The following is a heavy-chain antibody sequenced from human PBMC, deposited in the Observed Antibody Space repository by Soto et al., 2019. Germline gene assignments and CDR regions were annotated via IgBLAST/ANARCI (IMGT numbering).Heavy chain of an antibody. J-gene: IGHJ4*02. Sequence: PSETLSLTCTLSGDSISSYYWSWIRQPPGKGLEWIGYIYYSGSTNYNPSLKSRVTISVDTSKNQFSLKLTSVTAADTAVYYCARLLWGLVSYWGQGTLVTVSS. CDR3: ARLLWGLVSY. CDR2: IYYSGST. D-gene: IGHD6-6*01. V-gene: IGHV4-59*08. CDR1: GDSISSYY.